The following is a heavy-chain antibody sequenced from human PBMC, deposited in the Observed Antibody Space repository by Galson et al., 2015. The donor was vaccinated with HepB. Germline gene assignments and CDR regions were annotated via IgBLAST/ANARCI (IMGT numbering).Heavy chain of an antibody. CDR3: VGRDLDY. Sequence: VKVSCKVSGYTFTDYYMHWVQQAPGKGLEWMGLVDPGDGETIYAEKFQGRVTITADTSTDTAYMELSSLRSEDTAVYYCVGRDLDYWGQGTLVTVSS. CDR1: GYTFTDYY. CDR2: VDPGDGET. J-gene: IGHJ4*02. V-gene: IGHV1-69-2*01.